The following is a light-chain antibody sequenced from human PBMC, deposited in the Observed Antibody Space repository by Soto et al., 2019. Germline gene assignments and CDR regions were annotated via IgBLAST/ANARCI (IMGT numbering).Light chain of an antibody. CDR1: QAVSNY. CDR3: QQYDNLPIT. CDR2: DAS. V-gene: IGKV1-33*01. J-gene: IGKJ5*01. Sequence: DIPMTQSPSSLSASVGDRVTITCQASQAVSNYLSWYQQKPGRAPKLLIHDASDLETGVPSRFSGSGSGTDFTFTISTLQPEDIATYYCQQYDNLPITFGQGTRLEIK.